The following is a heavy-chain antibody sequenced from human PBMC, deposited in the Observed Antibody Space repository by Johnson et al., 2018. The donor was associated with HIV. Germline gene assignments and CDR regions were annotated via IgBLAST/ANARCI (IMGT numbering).Heavy chain of an antibody. Sequence: VQLVESGGGVVQPGRSLRLSCAASGFTFNFYAMHWVRQAPGKGLEWVSAISGSGGSTYYADSVKGRFTISRDNSKNTLYLQMNSLRAEDTAVYYCAKDPGAFDIWGQGTMVTVSS. CDR3: AKDPGAFDI. CDR1: GFTFNFYA. V-gene: IGHV3-23*04. J-gene: IGHJ3*02. CDR2: ISGSGGST.